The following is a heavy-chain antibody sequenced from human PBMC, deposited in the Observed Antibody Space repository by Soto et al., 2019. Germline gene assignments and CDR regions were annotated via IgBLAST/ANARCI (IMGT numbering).Heavy chain of an antibody. D-gene: IGHD6-13*01. CDR1: GFTFSSYS. V-gene: IGHV3-21*01. J-gene: IGHJ4*02. Sequence: VGSLRLSCAASGFTFSSYSMNWVRQAPGKGLEWVSSISSSSSYIYYADSVKGRFTISRDNAKNSLYLQMNSLRAEDTAVYYCARDAGAAAGTFDYWGQGTLVTVSS. CDR2: ISSSSSYI. CDR3: ARDAGAAAGTFDY.